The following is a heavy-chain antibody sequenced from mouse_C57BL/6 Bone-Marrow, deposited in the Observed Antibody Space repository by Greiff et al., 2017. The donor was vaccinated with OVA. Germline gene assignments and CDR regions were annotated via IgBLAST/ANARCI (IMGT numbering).Heavy chain of an antibody. CDR1: GFTFSDFY. CDR3: ARDLVDY. Sequence: VQLKESGGGLVQSGRSLRLSCATSGFTFSDFYMEWVRQAPGKGLEWIAASRNKANDYTTEYSASVKGRFIVSRDTSQSILYLQMNALRAEDTAIYYCARDLVDYWGQGTSVTVSS. CDR2: SRNKANDYTT. V-gene: IGHV7-1*01. J-gene: IGHJ4*01.